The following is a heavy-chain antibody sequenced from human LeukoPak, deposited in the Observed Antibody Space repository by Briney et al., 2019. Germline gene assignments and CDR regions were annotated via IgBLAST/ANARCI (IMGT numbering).Heavy chain of an antibody. Sequence: PSETLSLTCTVSGGSISSGGYYWSWIRQHPGKGLEWIGYIYYSGSAYYNPSLKSRVTISVDTSKNQFSLKLSSVTAADTAVYYCARVPLASGWFDPWGQGTLVTVSS. CDR1: GGSISSGGYY. V-gene: IGHV4-31*03. J-gene: IGHJ5*02. CDR2: IYYSGSA. CDR3: ARVPLASGWFDP. D-gene: IGHD7-27*01.